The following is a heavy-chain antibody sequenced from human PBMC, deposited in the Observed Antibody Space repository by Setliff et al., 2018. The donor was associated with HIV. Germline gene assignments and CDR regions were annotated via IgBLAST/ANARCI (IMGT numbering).Heavy chain of an antibody. D-gene: IGHD4-17*01. Sequence: ASVKVSCKASGYSFTTYFMHWVRQAPGQGLEWMGIINPSGGSTSYAQRFQGRVTMTTDTSTSTVYMELGSLRSEDTAVYYCARESGDYSDYSDWGQGTLVTVSS. V-gene: IGHV1-46*01. CDR3: ARESGDYSDYSD. J-gene: IGHJ4*02. CDR1: GYSFTTYF. CDR2: INPSGGST.